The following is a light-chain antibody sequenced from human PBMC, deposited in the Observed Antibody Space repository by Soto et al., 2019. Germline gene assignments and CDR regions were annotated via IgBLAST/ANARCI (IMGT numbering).Light chain of an antibody. J-gene: IGLJ1*01. Sequence: QSALTQPASASGSPGQSITISCTGTSSDIGAYNYVSWYQQHPGKAPKFMIYDVDIRPSGVSSRFSGSKSGNTAFLTISGLQTEDEADYYCSSRTSSSTLYVFGTGTKVTVL. CDR1: SSDIGAYNY. CDR2: DVD. CDR3: SSRTSSSTLYV. V-gene: IGLV2-14*03.